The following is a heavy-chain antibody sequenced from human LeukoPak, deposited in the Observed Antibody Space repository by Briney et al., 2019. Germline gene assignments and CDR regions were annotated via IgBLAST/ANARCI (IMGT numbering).Heavy chain of an antibody. V-gene: IGHV3-23*01. J-gene: IGHJ5*02. CDR1: GFSFSSYA. CDR2: ISGSGGST. CDR3: AKTGTGYFRNWFDP. Sequence: PGGSLRLSCAASGFSFSSYAMSWVRQAPGKGLEWVSAISGSGGSTYYADSVKGRFTISRDSSKSTLYLQMNSLRVEDTAVYSCAKTGTGYFRNWFDPWGQGTLVTVSS. D-gene: IGHD3/OR15-3a*01.